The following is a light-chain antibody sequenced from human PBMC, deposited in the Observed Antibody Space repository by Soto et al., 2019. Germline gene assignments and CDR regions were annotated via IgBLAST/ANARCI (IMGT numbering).Light chain of an antibody. Sequence: DIHMTQSPSSLSTSVGDTATITCRANQSIGRHLNWYQKRSGKATKIMIYAAFNLQSGVPSRVSGSGSGTDFTLTISSLQPEDGGTDDCQQRYSTPTTFGQGTRLEIK. V-gene: IGKV1-39*01. CDR1: QSIGRH. CDR3: QQRYSTPTT. CDR2: AAF. J-gene: IGKJ5*01.